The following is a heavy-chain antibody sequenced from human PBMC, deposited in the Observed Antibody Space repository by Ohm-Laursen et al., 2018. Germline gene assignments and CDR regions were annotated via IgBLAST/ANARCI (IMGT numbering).Heavy chain of an antibody. CDR2: ISYDGSDK. J-gene: IGHJ4*02. CDR1: GFSFSSYG. CDR3: ANTADYDVEDDY. Sequence: SLRLSCSASGFSFSSYGMHWVRQAPGKGLEFVSIISYDGSDKYYADSVKGRFTISRDNSKNTLYLQMNSLRAEDTAVYFCANTADYDVEDDYWGQGTLVTVSS. D-gene: IGHD4-17*01. V-gene: IGHV3-30*18.